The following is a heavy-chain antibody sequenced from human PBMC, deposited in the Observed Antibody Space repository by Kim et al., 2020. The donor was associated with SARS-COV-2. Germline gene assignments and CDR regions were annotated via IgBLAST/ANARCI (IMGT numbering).Heavy chain of an antibody. CDR3: ARVIWGTYRYTAY. CDR2: INTDTGNP. V-gene: IGHV7-4-1*02. J-gene: IGHJ4*02. CDR1: GYTFTNNA. Sequence: ASVKVSCKASGYTFTNNAISWVRQATGQGLEWMGWINTDTGNPTYAQAFTRRFVFSVDTSVTTAYLQISSLEAEDTALYYCARVIWGTYRYTAYWGQGTLVTVSS. D-gene: IGHD3-16*02.